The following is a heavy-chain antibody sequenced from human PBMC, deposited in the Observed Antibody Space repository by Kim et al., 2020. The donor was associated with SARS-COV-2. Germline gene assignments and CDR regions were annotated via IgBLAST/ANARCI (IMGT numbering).Heavy chain of an antibody. CDR2: IYTSGST. J-gene: IGHJ3*02. D-gene: IGHD5-12*01. Sequence: SETLSLTCTVSGGSISSGSYYWSWIRQPAGKGLEWIGRIYTSGSTNYNPSLKSRVTISVDTSKNQFSLKLSSVTAADTAVYYCARGDGYNPFDIWGQGTMVTVSS. V-gene: IGHV4-61*02. CDR3: ARGDGYNPFDI. CDR1: GGSISSGSYY.